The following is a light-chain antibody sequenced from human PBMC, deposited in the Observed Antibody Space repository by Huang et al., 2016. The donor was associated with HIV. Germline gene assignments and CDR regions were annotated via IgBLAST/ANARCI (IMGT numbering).Light chain of an antibody. CDR2: GSS. Sequence: EIVMTQSPATLSVSPGERATPSCRASQSVSSDLAWYQQKPGQAPRLRLYGSSTRATGIPARFSGSGSGTEFTLTISSLQSEDFAVYYCQQYNNWPPWTFGQGTKVEIK. CDR3: QQYNNWPPWT. V-gene: IGKV3-15*01. J-gene: IGKJ1*01. CDR1: QSVSSD.